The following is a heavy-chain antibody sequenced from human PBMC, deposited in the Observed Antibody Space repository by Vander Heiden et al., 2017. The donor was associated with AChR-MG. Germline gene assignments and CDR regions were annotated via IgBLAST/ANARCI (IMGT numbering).Heavy chain of an antibody. CDR2: INPNSGGT. CDR1: GYTFTGSY. V-gene: IGHV1-2*02. CDR3: ARDNSRGDPDYYYYGMDV. D-gene: IGHD6-25*01. J-gene: IGHJ6*02. Sequence: QVQLVQSGAEVKKPGASVKVSCKASGYTFTGSYVHWVRQAPGQGLEWMGWINPNSGGTNYAQKFQGRVTMTRDTSISTAYMELSRLRSDDTAVYYCARDNSRGDPDYYYYGMDVWGQGTTVTVSS.